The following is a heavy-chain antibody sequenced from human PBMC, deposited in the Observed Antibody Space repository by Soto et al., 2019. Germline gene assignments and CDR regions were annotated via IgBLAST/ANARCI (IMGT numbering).Heavy chain of an antibody. D-gene: IGHD2-21*01. CDR1: GDTFGSYT. J-gene: IGHJ5*01. Sequence: QVQLVQSGAEMRKPGSSVKVSCKASGDTFGSYTLSWLRRAPGLGLEWMARILPAHGIANYAQKFQDKVTIAADMAAQTTFLESTSLNSDDTAVFFCAGYSVAVGYYDSCGHGPLVTVSS. V-gene: IGHV1-69*02. CDR2: ILPAHGIA. CDR3: AGYSVAVGYYDS.